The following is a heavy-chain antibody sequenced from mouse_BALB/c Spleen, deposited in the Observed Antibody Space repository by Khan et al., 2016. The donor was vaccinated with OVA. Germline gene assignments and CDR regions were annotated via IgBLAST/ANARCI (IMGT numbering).Heavy chain of an antibody. Sequence: QVRLQQSGAELARPGASVKMSCKASGYTFTSHTMHWVKQRPGQGLEWIGYINPRSGYTQYNQKFNDKATLTADISSSTAYMQLSSLTSEDSAVYYCARRTTEYAFDYWGQGTSVTVSS. CDR3: ARRTTEYAFDY. V-gene: IGHV1-4*01. D-gene: IGHD2-14*01. CDR2: INPRSGYT. J-gene: IGHJ4*01. CDR1: GYTFTSHT.